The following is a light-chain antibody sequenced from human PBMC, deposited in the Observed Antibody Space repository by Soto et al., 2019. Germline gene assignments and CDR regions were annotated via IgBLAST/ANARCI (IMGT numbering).Light chain of an antibody. CDR1: QSVYTTF. CDR3: QQYMSSVT. J-gene: IGKJ1*01. CDR2: GAS. V-gene: IGKV3-20*01. Sequence: EIVLTQSPGSLSLSTGQRATLSCRASQSVYTTFFAWYQKKPGQAPRLLIYGASKRASGIPDRFSGSGSGTDFPLIISRLEPEDVAVYYCQQYMSSVTFGQGTKVEI.